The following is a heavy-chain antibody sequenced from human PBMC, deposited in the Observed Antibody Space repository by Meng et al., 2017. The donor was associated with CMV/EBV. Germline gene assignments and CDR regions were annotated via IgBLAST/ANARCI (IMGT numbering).Heavy chain of an antibody. V-gene: IGHV1-2*02. J-gene: IGHJ6*02. CDR3: ARDLEVAGYYYYGMDV. Sequence: ASVKVSCKASGYTFTGYYMYWVRQAPGQGLEWMGWISPNSGGTKYAQKFQGRVTMTRDTSISTAYMEVSRLRSDDTAVYYCARDLEVAGYYYYGMDVWGQGTTVTVSS. CDR2: ISPNSGGT. D-gene: IGHD3-3*01. CDR1: GYTFTGYY.